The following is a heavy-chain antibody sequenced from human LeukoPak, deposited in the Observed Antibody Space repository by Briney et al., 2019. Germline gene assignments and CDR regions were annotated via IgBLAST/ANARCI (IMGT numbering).Heavy chain of an antibody. CDR3: ARQLVPAALDY. CDR2: IYYSGST. V-gene: IGHV4-59*08. J-gene: IGHJ4*02. CDR1: GGSISSYY. Sequence: SETLSLTCTVSGGSISSYYWSWIRQPPGKGLEWIGYIYYSGSTSYNPSLTSRVTISVDTSKNQFSLKLSSVTAADTAVYYCARQLVPAALDYWGQGTLVTVSS. D-gene: IGHD2-2*01.